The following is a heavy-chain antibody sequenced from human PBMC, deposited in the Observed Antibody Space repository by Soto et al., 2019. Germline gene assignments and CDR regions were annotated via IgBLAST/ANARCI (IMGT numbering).Heavy chain of an antibody. J-gene: IGHJ6*02. V-gene: IGHV3-30-3*01. Sequence: QVQLVESGGGVVQPGRSLRLSCAASGFTFSSYAMHWVRQAPGKGLEWVAVISYDGSNKYYADSVKGRFTISRDNSKNTLYLQMNSRRAEDTAVYYCARVAYSSSSNYYYYDMDVWGQGTTVTVSS. D-gene: IGHD6-6*01. CDR3: ARVAYSSSSNYYYYDMDV. CDR2: ISYDGSNK. CDR1: GFTFSSYA.